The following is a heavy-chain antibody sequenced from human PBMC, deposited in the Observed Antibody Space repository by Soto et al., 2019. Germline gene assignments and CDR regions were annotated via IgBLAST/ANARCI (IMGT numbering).Heavy chain of an antibody. CDR3: ANENHDTIAVDV. J-gene: IGHJ1*01. Sequence: GGSLRLSCGASGFTFGNHGMHWVRQAPGKGLEWVALISYDGSKTLYLDSVKGRFTISRDNSKNTLYLEMNRLTIEDTAVYYCANENHDTIAVDVWGQGTLVTVSS. CDR1: GFTFGNHG. CDR2: ISYDGSKT. D-gene: IGHD2-8*01. V-gene: IGHV3-30*18.